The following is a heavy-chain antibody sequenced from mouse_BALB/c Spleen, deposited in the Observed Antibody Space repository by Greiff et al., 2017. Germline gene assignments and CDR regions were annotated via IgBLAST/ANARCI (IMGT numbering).Heavy chain of an antibody. D-gene: IGHD1-1*01. CDR3: ARVLRKHFDY. Sequence: EVQVVESGGGLVKPGGSLKLSCAASGFTFSSYAMSWVRQSPEQRLEWVAEISSGGSYTYYTDTVTGRFTISRDNAKNTPYLEMSSLRSEDTAMYYCARVLRKHFDYWGQGTTLTVSA. CDR1: GFTFSSYA. J-gene: IGHJ2*01. V-gene: IGHV5-9-4*01. CDR2: ISSGGSYT.